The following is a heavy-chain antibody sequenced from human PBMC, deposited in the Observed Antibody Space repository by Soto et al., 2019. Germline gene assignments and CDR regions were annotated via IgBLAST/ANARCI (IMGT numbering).Heavy chain of an antibody. CDR1: GGSVSSGSYY. D-gene: IGHD5-12*01. CDR2: IHYSGST. Sequence: QVQLQESGPGLVKPSETLSLTCTVSGGSVSSGSYYWSWIRQPPGKGLEWIGYIHYSGSTNYNPTLKSLVTISVDRSKNQFSLKLSSVTAADTAVYYCARDYSGYDFDWGQGTLVTVSS. J-gene: IGHJ4*02. V-gene: IGHV4-61*01. CDR3: ARDYSGYDFD.